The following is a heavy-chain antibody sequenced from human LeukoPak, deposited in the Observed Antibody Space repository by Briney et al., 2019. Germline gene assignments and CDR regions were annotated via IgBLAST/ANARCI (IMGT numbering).Heavy chain of an antibody. J-gene: IGHJ4*02. Sequence: SETLSLTCAVYGGSFSGYYWTWIRQPPGKGLEWIGEIHYSGRINYNPSLKSRVTISADTSNNHFSLKMSSVTAADTAVYYCSRGTDAYKCGNSWGQGTLVTVSS. CDR2: IHYSGRI. CDR1: GGSFSGYY. V-gene: IGHV4-34*01. D-gene: IGHD5-24*01. CDR3: SRGTDAYKCGNS.